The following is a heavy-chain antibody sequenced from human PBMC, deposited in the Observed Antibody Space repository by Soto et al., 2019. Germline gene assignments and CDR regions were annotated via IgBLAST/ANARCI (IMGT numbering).Heavy chain of an antibody. J-gene: IGHJ3*01. D-gene: IGHD6-13*01. CDR3: ASGTSEDTFDL. CDR2: ISSSSGTI. Sequence: EVQLVESGGGLVQPGGSLRLSCAASGFTFSSYSMNWVRQAPGKGLEWVSYISSSSGTIYYGDSVKGRFTISRDNPKNSLYLQMNSLRAEDTAVYYCASGTSEDTFDLWGQGTRVTVSS. CDR1: GFTFSSYS. V-gene: IGHV3-48*01.